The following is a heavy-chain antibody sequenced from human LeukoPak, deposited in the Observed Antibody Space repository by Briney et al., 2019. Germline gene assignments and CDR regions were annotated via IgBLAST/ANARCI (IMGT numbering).Heavy chain of an antibody. J-gene: IGHJ3*02. D-gene: IGHD3-22*01. CDR3: ARCTMKVVVTTNVWAFDI. CDR1: GYTFTSYG. V-gene: IGHV1-18*01. Sequence: ASVKVSCKASGYTFTSYGISWVRQAPGQGLEWMGWISVYNGNTNFAQKLQGRVTMTTDTSTSTTYMELRSLRSDDTAVYYCARCTMKVVVTTNVWAFDIWGQGTMVTVSS. CDR2: ISVYNGNT.